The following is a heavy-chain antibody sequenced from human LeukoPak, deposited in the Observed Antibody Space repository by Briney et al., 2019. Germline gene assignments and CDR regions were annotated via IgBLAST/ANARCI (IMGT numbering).Heavy chain of an antibody. Sequence: PGGSLRLSCVASGFTCSHTGMHWVRQAPGKGLEWVSLISWDGGSTYYADSVKGRFTISRDNSKNSLYLQMNSLRTEDTALYYCAKDLISLATVTMGAFDYWGQGTLVTVSS. CDR1: GFTCSHTG. V-gene: IGHV3-43*01. CDR3: AKDLISLATVTMGAFDY. D-gene: IGHD4-11*01. CDR2: ISWDGGST. J-gene: IGHJ4*02.